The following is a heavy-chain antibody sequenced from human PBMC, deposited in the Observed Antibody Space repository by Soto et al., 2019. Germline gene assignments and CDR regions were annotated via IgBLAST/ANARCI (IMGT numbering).Heavy chain of an antibody. CDR3: ARPADLGYCSSTSCYWNWFDP. V-gene: IGHV4-39*01. D-gene: IGHD2-2*01. Sequence: SSETLSLTCTVSGGSISSSSYYWGWIRQPPGKGLEWIGYIYYSGSTYYNPSLKSRVTISVDTSKNQFSLKLSSVTAADTAVYYCARPADLGYCSSTSCYWNWFDPWGQGTLVTVSS. J-gene: IGHJ5*02. CDR2: IYYSGST. CDR1: GGSISSSSYY.